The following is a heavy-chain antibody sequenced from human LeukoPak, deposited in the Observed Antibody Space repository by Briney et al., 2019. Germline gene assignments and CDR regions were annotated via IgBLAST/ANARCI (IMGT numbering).Heavy chain of an antibody. CDR1: GGSISSGGYS. Sequence: SETLSLTCAVSGGSISSGGYSWSWIRQPPGKGLEWIGYIYHSGSTYYNPSLKSRVTISVDRSKNQFSLKLSSVTAADTAVYYCAGTSLGTMVRGVITGWFDTWGQGTLVSLSS. V-gene: IGHV4-30-2*01. CDR3: AGTSLGTMVRGVITGWFDT. J-gene: IGHJ5*02. D-gene: IGHD3-10*01. CDR2: IYHSGST.